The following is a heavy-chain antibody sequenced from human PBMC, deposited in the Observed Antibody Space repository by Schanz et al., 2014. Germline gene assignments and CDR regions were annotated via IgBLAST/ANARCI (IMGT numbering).Heavy chain of an antibody. V-gene: IGHV3-11*01. Sequence: PGGSLRLSCAASGFTFSDYYMSWIRQAPGKGLEWVSYISSSGSTIYYADSVKGRFTISRDNAKNSLYLQMNSLRAEDTAVYYCARVDSGCDSHIYCYWNCMDVWGKGTTVTVSS. CDR1: GFTFSDYY. CDR2: ISSSGSTI. J-gene: IGHJ6*03. D-gene: IGHD5-12*01. CDR3: ARVDSGCDSHIYCYWNCMDV.